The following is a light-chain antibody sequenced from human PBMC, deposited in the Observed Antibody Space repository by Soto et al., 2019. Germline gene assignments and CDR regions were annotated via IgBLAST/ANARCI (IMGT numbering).Light chain of an antibody. CDR2: DVS. Sequence: QSALTQPASVSGSPGQSITISCTGTSSDVGGYNYVSWYQQHPGKAPKFMIYDVSNRPSGVSNRFSGSKSGNTASLTISGLKADDEADYYCSSYTTSNTRQIVFGTGTKLTVL. CDR1: SSDVGGYNY. V-gene: IGLV2-14*01. CDR3: SSYTTSNTRQIV. J-gene: IGLJ1*01.